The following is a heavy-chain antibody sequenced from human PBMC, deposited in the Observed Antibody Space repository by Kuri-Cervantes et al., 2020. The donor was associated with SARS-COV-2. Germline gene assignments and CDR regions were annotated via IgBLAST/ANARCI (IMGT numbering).Heavy chain of an antibody. CDR3: ARVRSWDEYFDY. J-gene: IGHJ4*02. CDR2: IKQDGSEK. Sequence: LSLTCAASGFTFSDYYMSWIRQAPGKGLEWVANIKQDGSEKYYVDSVKGRFTISRDNAKNSLYLQMNSLRAEDTAVYYCARVRSWDEYFDYWGQGTLVTVSS. V-gene: IGHV3-7*01. CDR1: GFTFSDYY. D-gene: IGHD6-13*01.